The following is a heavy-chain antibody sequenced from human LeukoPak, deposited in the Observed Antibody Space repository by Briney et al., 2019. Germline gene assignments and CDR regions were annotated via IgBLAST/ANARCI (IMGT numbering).Heavy chain of an antibody. D-gene: IGHD3-22*01. CDR1: GFTFSTYW. CDR3: ARVLVDCDSSRCNKDRASDI. J-gene: IGHJ3*02. V-gene: IGHV3-7*01. CDR2: IKEDGSEK. Sequence: PGGSLRLSCAASGFTFSTYWMSWVRQAPGKGLEWVANIKEDGSEKYYVDSVECRFTISRDNAKNSLYLQMNSLRAEDTAVYYCARVLVDCDSSRCNKDRASDIWGQGTMVTVSS.